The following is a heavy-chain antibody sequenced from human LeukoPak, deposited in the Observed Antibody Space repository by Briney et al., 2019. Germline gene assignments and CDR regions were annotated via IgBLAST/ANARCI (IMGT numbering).Heavy chain of an antibody. J-gene: IGHJ6*02. CDR2: ISYDGSNK. D-gene: IGHD2-2*01. Sequence: GGPLRLSCAASGFTFSSHAMHWVRQAPGKGLEWVAVISYDGSNKYYADSVKGRFTISRDNSKNILYLQMNSLRPEDTTVYYCARDPQSGYCSSTSCLGMDVWGQGTTVTVSS. CDR3: ARDPQSGYCSSTSCLGMDV. V-gene: IGHV3-30*04. CDR1: GFTFSSHA.